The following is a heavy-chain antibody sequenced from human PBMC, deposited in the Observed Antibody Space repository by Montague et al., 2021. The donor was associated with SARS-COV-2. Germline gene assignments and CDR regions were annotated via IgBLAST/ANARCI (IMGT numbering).Heavy chain of an antibody. J-gene: IGHJ5*02. CDR3: AHISKLARVRWFDP. D-gene: IGHD3-16*02. CDR2: XYWDEDK. Sequence: PALVKPTQTLTLTCTVSGFSLTSSGEGVGWIRQPPGKALGWLALXYWDEDKRYSPSLKSRLVVTNDSAKNQVVLTVINMDPADTGTYYCAHISKLARVRWFDPWGQGTLVTVSS. CDR1: GFSLTSSGEG. V-gene: IGHV2-5*02.